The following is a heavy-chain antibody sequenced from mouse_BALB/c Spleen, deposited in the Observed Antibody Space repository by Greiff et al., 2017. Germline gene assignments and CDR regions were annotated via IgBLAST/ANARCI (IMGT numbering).Heavy chain of an antibody. CDR2: IWAGGST. D-gene: IGHD3-1*01. Sequence: VQLQESGPGLVAPSQSLSITCTVSGFSLTSYGVHWVRQPPGKGLEWLGVIWAGGSTNYNSALMSRLSISKDNSKSQVFLKMNSLQTDDTAMYYCARDPGELSGNYFDYWGQGTTLTVSS. V-gene: IGHV2-9*02. CDR1: GFSLTSYG. CDR3: ARDPGELSGNYFDY. J-gene: IGHJ2*01.